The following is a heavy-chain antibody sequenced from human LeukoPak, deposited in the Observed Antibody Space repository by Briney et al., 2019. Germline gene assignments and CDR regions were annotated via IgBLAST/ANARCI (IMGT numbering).Heavy chain of an antibody. V-gene: IGHV3-21*01. D-gene: IGHD3-22*01. Sequence: SGGALRLSCSASGFTFSSYSMNWVRQAPGKGLEWVSSISSSSSYIYYADSVKRRFTISRGNAKNSLYLQMNSLRAEDTAVYYCARVGYYDSSGYYWVQGTLVTVSS. CDR3: ARVGYYDSSGYY. CDR1: GFTFSSYS. J-gene: IGHJ4*02. CDR2: ISSSSSYI.